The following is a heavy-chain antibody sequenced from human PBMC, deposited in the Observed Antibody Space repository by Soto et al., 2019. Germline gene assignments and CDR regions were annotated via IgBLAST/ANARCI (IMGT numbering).Heavy chain of an antibody. CDR2: MSPGGNSQ. V-gene: IGHV3-30-3*01. Sequence: PRGSLRLSCAAPGFNFNIHALHWMRQAPGEGLEWVAVMSPGGNSQYYADSVKGRFTISRDTSKSTLYLQMTSLRPEDTAVYYCASGAAFYYDTSRYWGQGTLVTVSS. J-gene: IGHJ4*02. D-gene: IGHD3-22*01. CDR3: ASGAAFYYDTSRY. CDR1: GFNFNIHA.